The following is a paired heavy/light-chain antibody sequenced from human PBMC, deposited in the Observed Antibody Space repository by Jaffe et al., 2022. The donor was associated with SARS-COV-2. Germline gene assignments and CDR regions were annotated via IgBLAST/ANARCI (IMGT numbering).Heavy chain of an antibody. D-gene: IGHD2-21*01. J-gene: IGHJ6*02. CDR2: VSGSGGNT. Sequence: EVQLLESGGGLIQPGGSLTLSCAASGYTFSSYAMTWVRQAPGKGLTWVSTVSGSGGNTYYAGSAKGRFIISRDNSRNTVFLEMNSLRAEDTAVYYCAKGSGGDGSVYYHGMDVWGQGTTVTVSS. V-gene: IGHV3-23*01. CDR3: AKGSGGDGSVYYHGMDV. CDR1: GYTFSSYA.
Light chain of an antibody. CDR1: LPISYY. J-gene: IGKJ4*01. V-gene: IGKV1-39*01. CDR2: AAS. CDR3: QQTFTTPLT. Sequence: DIQMTQSPTSLSASVGDKVTITCRASLPISYYLNWYQQKPGKAPNLLIYAASRLQSGVPSRFSGSGSGTHFTLTIGSLQPEDFATYYCQQTFTTPLTFGGGTRVEIK.